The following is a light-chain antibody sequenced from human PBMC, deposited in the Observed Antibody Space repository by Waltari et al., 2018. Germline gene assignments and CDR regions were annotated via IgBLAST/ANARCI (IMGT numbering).Light chain of an antibody. CDR2: AAS. CDR1: QGISNY. Sequence: DIQLTQFPSFLSTSVFDRVTITCRASQGISNYLVWYQQKPGKAPRVLIHAASTLQGGVPSRFSGSGSGTEFTLTISSLQPEDSATYYCQQVNSYPLTFGGGTKVEIK. CDR3: QQVNSYPLT. J-gene: IGKJ4*01. V-gene: IGKV1-9*01.